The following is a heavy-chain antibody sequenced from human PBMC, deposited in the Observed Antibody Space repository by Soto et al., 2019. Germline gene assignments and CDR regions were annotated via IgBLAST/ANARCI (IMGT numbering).Heavy chain of an antibody. CDR2: VSKNGAT. CDR1: GGSISRYF. CDR3: AKDRSGSYYAFDS. V-gene: IGHV4-59*01. D-gene: IGHD1-26*01. J-gene: IGHJ4*02. Sequence: VQLQESGPGLVEPSETLSLTCGVSGGSISRYFWSWIRQPPGQELEWIGYVSKNGATNYSPSLKRRVTISVDTSKDEVSLKLKSVTVADTAVYYCAKDRSGSYYAFDSWGPGTLVTVSS.